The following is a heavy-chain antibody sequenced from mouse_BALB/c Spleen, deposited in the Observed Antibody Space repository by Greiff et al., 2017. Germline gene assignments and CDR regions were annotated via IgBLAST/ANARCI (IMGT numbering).Heavy chain of an antibody. V-gene: IGHV3-2*02. CDR2: ISYSGST. D-gene: IGHD2-14*01. Sequence: EVKLQESGPGLVKPSQSLSLTCTVTGYSITSDYAWNWIRQFPGNKLEWMGYISYSGSTSYNPSLKSRISITRDTSKNQFFLQLNSVTTEDTATYYCARLDYYRSLYYFDYWGQGTTLTVSS. CDR1: GYSITSDYA. CDR3: ARLDYYRSLYYFDY. J-gene: IGHJ2*01.